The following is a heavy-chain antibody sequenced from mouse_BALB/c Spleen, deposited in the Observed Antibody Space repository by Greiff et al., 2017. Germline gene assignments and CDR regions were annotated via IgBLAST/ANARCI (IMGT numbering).Heavy chain of an antibody. D-gene: IGHD2-4*01. CDR2: ILPGSGST. CDR1: GYTFSSYW. J-gene: IGHJ3*01. CDR3: ARGEITTAWFAY. Sequence: VKLVESGAELMKPGASVKISCKATGYTFSSYWIEWVKQRPGHGLEWIGEILPGSGSTNYNEKFKGKATFTADTSSNTAYMQLSSLTSEDSAVYYCARGEITTAWFAYWGQGTLVTVSA. V-gene: IGHV1-9*01.